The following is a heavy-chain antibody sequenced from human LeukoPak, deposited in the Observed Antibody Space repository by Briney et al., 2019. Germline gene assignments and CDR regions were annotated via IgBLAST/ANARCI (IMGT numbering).Heavy chain of an antibody. V-gene: IGHV4-61*02. D-gene: IGHD4-23*01. CDR2: IYTSGST. CDR3: ARDWVTPHLGFDP. Sequence: SETLSLTCTVSGGSISSGSYYWSWIRQPAGKGLEWIGRIYTSGSTNYNPSLKSRVTISVDTSKNQFSLKLSSVTAADTAVYYCARDWVTPHLGFDPWGQGTLVTVSS. CDR1: GGSISSGSYY. J-gene: IGHJ5*02.